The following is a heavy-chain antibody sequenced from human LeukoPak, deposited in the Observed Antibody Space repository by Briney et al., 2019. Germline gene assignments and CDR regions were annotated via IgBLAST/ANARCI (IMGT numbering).Heavy chain of an antibody. CDR2: IKHSGST. J-gene: IGHJ6*03. Sequence: SETLSLTCAASGGSFSTYYWSWVRQAPGKGLEWIAEIKHSGSTKYNPYPMSRVTVSVDSSKNQFSLKLSSVTAADTAVYYCARGAGSSWAGYYYYYHMDVWGKGTTVTVSS. CDR1: GGSFSTYY. V-gene: IGHV4-34*01. D-gene: IGHD6-13*01. CDR3: ARGAGSSWAGYYYYYHMDV.